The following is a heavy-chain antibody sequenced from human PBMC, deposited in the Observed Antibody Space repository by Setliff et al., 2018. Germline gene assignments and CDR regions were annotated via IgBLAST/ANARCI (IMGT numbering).Heavy chain of an antibody. Sequence: SETLSLTCTVSGGSVNSHYWSWIRQPPGKGLEWIGFIFYSGDTKSNPSLKSRVTMSVDTSKNQFSLRLTSVTAADTAIYYCARENGYCSGGACYFMFDYWGQGTLVTVSS. J-gene: IGHJ4*02. CDR1: GGSVNSHY. V-gene: IGHV4-59*02. D-gene: IGHD2-15*01. CDR3: ARENGYCSGGACYFMFDY. CDR2: IFYSGDT.